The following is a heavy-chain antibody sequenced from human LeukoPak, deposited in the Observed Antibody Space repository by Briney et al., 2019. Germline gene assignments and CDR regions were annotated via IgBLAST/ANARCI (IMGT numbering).Heavy chain of an antibody. Sequence: GGSLRLSCAASGFTFSSYAMHWVHQAPGRGLEWVAVISYDGSNKYYADSVKGRFTISRDNSKNTLYLQMNSLRAEDTAVYYCARGFSSSWEGDFDYWGQGTLVTVSS. J-gene: IGHJ4*02. V-gene: IGHV3-30*01. D-gene: IGHD6-6*01. CDR3: ARGFSSSWEGDFDY. CDR2: ISYDGSNK. CDR1: GFTFSSYA.